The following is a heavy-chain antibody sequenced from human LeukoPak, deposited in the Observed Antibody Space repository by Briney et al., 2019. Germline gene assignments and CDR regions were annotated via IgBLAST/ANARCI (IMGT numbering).Heavy chain of an antibody. CDR3: ARGNLPADYYGSGSYDY. CDR1: GGSISSYY. D-gene: IGHD3-10*01. Sequence: SETLSLTCTVSGGSISSYYWSWIRQPPGKVLEWIGYIYYSGSTNYNPSLKSRVTISVDTSKNQFSLKLSPVTAADTAVYYCARGNLPADYYGSGSYDYWGQGTLVTVSS. V-gene: IGHV4-59*01. CDR2: IYYSGST. J-gene: IGHJ4*02.